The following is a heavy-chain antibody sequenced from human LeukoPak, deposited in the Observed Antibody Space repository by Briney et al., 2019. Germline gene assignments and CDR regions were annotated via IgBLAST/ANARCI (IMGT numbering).Heavy chain of an antibody. CDR2: IYYSGST. V-gene: IGHV4-59*01. CDR3: ARGGNYYYYYMDV. Sequence: SETLSLTCTVSGGSISSYYWSWIRQPPGKGLEWIGYIYYSGSTNYNPSLKSRVTISVDTSKNQFSLKLSSVTAADTAVYYCARGGNYYYYYMDVWGKGTTVTVSS. J-gene: IGHJ6*03. CDR1: GGSISSYY.